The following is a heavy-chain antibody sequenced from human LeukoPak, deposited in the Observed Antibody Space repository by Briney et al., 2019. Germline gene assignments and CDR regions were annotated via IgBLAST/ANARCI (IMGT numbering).Heavy chain of an antibody. V-gene: IGHV3-48*03. J-gene: IGHJ3*02. CDR1: GFTFSSYE. CDR3: ARVGVITMVRGVINGAFDI. D-gene: IGHD3-10*01. CDR2: ISSSGSTI. Sequence: GGSLRLSCAASGFTFSSYEMNWVRQAPGKGLEWVSYISSSGSTIYYADSVKGRFTISRDNAKNSLYLQMNSLRAEDTAVYYCARVGVITMVRGVINGAFDIWGQGTMVTVSS.